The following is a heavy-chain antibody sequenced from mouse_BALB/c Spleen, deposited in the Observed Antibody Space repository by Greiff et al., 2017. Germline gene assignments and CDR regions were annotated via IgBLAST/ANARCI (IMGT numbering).Heavy chain of an antibody. CDR1: GYTFTSYY. CDR3: TRSGNYPYAMDY. CDR2: INPSNGGT. D-gene: IGHD2-1*01. V-gene: IGHV1S81*02. Sequence: LQLQQSGAELVKPGASVKFSCKPSGYTFTSYYMYWVKQRPGQGLEWIGEINPSNGGTNFNEKFKSKATLTVDKSSSTAYMQLSSLTSEDSAVYYCTRSGNYPYAMDYWGQGTSVTVSS. J-gene: IGHJ4*01.